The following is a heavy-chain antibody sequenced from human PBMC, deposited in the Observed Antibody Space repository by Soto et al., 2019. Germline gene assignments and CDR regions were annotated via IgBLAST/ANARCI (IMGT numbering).Heavy chain of an antibody. V-gene: IGHV4-59*01. J-gene: IGHJ5*02. CDR2: ISYRGST. CDR3: ASSGIVGREVNTWFDP. CDR1: AGSITTSY. D-gene: IGHD3-22*01. Sequence: SETLSLTCTVSAGSITTSYWIWIRQPLGKALEWIGYISYRGSTNYNPSLKSRLTISIDTSKSQISLKLTSMTTADTAVYYCASSGIVGREVNTWFDPWGQGTLVTVSS.